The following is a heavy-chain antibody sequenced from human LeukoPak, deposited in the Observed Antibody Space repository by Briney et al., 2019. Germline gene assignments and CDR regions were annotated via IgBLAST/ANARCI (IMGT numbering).Heavy chain of an antibody. V-gene: IGHV4-39*01. CDR1: GGSISSSSYY. J-gene: IGHJ4*02. D-gene: IGHD1-26*01. Sequence: PSETLSLTCTVSGGSISSSSYYWGWIPQPPGKGLEWIGSIYYSGSTYYNPSLRSRVTISEDTSKNQFSLKLSSVTAADTAVYYCARGAGRRRYYFDYWGQGTLVTVSS. CDR2: IYYSGST. CDR3: ARGAGRRRYYFDY.